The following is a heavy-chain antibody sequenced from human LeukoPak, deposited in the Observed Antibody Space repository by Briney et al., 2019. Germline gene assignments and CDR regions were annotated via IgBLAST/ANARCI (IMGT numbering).Heavy chain of an antibody. V-gene: IGHV1-69*04. CDR1: GGTFSIYA. Sequence: GASVKVSCNASGGTFSIYAISLVRQGPGQGLEWMGMIIPILGIANYAQKFQGRVTITADKSTSTAYMELSSLRSEDTAVYYCARDRRGYSYGFDYWGQGTLVTVSS. J-gene: IGHJ4*02. CDR3: ARDRRGYSYGFDY. CDR2: IIPILGIA. D-gene: IGHD5-18*01.